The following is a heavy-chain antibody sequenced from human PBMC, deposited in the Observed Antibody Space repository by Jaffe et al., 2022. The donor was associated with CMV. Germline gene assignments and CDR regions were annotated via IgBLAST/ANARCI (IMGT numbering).Heavy chain of an antibody. Sequence: QVQLVESGGGVVQPGRYLRLSCAASGFTFSNYGMHWVRQAPGKGLEWVAVISSDGSTEYYGDSVKGRFTISRDNSKNTLYLQMTDLGVEDTAVYYCTKGRSGPRFSYTEGFDSWGQGTLVTVSS. CDR1: GFTFSNYG. V-gene: IGHV3-30*18. CDR2: ISSDGSTE. D-gene: IGHD2-2*02. J-gene: IGHJ4*02. CDR3: TKGRSGPRFSYTEGFDS.